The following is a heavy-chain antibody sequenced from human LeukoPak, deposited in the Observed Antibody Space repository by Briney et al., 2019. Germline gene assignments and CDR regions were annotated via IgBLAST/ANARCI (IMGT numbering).Heavy chain of an antibody. J-gene: IGHJ4*02. D-gene: IGHD4-11*01. CDR3: ARRTTPKPYDY. CDR1: GFTFSSYS. Sequence: GGSLRLSCAASGFTFSSYSMNWVRQAPGKGLEWVSSISSSSYIYYADSVKGRFTISRDNAKNSLYLQMNSLRAEDTAVYYCARRTTPKPYDYWGQGTLVTVSS. CDR2: ISSSSYI. V-gene: IGHV3-21*01.